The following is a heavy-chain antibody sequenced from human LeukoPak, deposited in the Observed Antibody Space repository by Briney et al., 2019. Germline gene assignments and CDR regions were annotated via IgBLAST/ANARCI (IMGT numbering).Heavy chain of an antibody. J-gene: IGHJ4*02. Sequence: GGSLRLSCAASGFTFSDYYMSWIRQAPGKGLEWVAFIRYDGSNKYYADSVKGRFTISRDNSKNTLYLQMNSLRAEDTAVYYCAKPGLGIAAAGTWSDYWGQGTLVTVSS. V-gene: IGHV3-30*02. D-gene: IGHD6-13*01. CDR2: IRYDGSNK. CDR3: AKPGLGIAAAGTWSDY. CDR1: GFTFSDYY.